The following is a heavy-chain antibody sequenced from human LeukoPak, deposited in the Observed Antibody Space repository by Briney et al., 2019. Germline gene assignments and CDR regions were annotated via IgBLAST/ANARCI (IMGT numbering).Heavy chain of an antibody. V-gene: IGHV4-34*01. CDR3: ASGDYCSTVTCPELDAFDI. D-gene: IGHD2-2*01. Sequence: SETLSLTCAVYGGSFSGYYWSWIRQPPGKGLEWIGEINHSGSTNYNPSLKSRVTISVDRSKNQFSLKLSSVTAADTAVYYCASGDYCSTVTCPELDAFDIWGQGTMVTVSS. CDR2: INHSGST. CDR1: GGSFSGYY. J-gene: IGHJ3*02.